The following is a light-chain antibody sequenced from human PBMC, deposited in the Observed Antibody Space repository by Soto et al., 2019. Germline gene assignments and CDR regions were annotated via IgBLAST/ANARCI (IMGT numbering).Light chain of an antibody. CDR2: DAS. J-gene: IGKJ4*01. CDR3: QQRRNGLT. V-gene: IGKV3-11*01. Sequence: EIVLTQSPATLSLSPGERATLSCRASQSVSSYLAWYQQKPGQAPSLLIYDASNWATGIPDRFSGSGSGTEFTLNISSLEPEDFAVYYCQQRRNGLTFGGGTKVEIK. CDR1: QSVSSY.